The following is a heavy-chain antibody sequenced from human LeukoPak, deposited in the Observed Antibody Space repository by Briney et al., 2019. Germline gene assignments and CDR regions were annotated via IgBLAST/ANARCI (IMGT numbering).Heavy chain of an antibody. CDR1: GGSIDSHY. J-gene: IGHJ3*02. V-gene: IGHV4-4*07. Sequence: SETLSLTCTVSGGSIDSHYWCWNRQSAGKGLEWIGRFFTGGSTYYNPSLESRVTMSVDTSKNQFSLKLRSVTAADTAVYYCARDYGSGSYDAFDIWGQGTMVTVSS. D-gene: IGHD3-10*01. CDR3: ARDYGSGSYDAFDI. CDR2: FFTGGST.